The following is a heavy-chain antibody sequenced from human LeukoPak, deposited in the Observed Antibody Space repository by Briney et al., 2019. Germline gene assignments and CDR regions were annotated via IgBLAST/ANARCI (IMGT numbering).Heavy chain of an antibody. J-gene: IGHJ4*02. CDR3: ASRTWGSGSYYNVYYFDY. CDR2: INHSGST. D-gene: IGHD3-10*01. CDR1: GGSFSGYY. Sequence: PSETLSLTCAVYGGSFSGYYWSWIRQPPGKGLEWIGEINHSGSTNYNPSLKSRVTISVDTSKNQFSLKLSSVTAADTAVYYCASRTWGSGSYYNVYYFDYWGQGTLVTVSS. V-gene: IGHV4-34*01.